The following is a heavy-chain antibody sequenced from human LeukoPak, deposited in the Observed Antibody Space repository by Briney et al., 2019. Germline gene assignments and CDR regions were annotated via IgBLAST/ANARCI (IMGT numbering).Heavy chain of an antibody. CDR2: ISGGGGST. D-gene: IGHD2-2*01. CDR3: AKDRYQLLRRFDH. CDR1: GFTFSNYA. Sequence: GGSLRLSCAASGFTFSNYAMRWVRQAPGKGLEWVSAISGGGGSTYYADSVKGRFTISRDNSKNTLDLQMNSLRGEDTAVYYCAKDRYQLLRRFDHWGQGTLVTVSS. V-gene: IGHV3-23*01. J-gene: IGHJ4*02.